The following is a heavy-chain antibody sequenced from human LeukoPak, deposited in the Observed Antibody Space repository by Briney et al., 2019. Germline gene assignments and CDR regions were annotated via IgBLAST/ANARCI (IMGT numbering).Heavy chain of an antibody. Sequence: GGSLRLSCAASGFNIASQAMSWVRQAPGQGLEWVSGFGGSEDTAHYADSVKGRFTISRDNSKNTLYLQMNSLRAEDTAVYYCAKGVGFYCSGGSCYSDYWGQGTLVTVSS. CDR2: FGGSEDTA. D-gene: IGHD2-15*01. V-gene: IGHV3-23*01. J-gene: IGHJ4*02. CDR3: AKGVGFYCSGGSCYSDY. CDR1: GFNIASQA.